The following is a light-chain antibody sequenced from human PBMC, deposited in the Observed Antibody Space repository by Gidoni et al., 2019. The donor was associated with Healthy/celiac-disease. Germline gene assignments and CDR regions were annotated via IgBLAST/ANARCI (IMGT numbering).Light chain of an antibody. CDR2: EVS. Sequence: QSALTQPASVSGSPGQSITISCTGTSSDVGGYNYVSWYQQHPGKAPKLMIHEVSYRPSGVSDRFSGSKSGNTASLTISGLQAEDEADYYCSSYTSSSIVIFGGGTKLTVL. CDR1: SSDVGGYNY. CDR3: SSYTSSSIVI. V-gene: IGLV2-14*01. J-gene: IGLJ2*01.